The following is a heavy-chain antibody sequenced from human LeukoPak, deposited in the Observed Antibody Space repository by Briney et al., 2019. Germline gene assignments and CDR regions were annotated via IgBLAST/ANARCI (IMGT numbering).Heavy chain of an antibody. V-gene: IGHV4-61*01. CDR1: GGSISITYYY. J-gene: IGHJ4*02. Sequence: SQTLSLTCTVSGGSISITYYYWSWIRQPPGKGLEWIGYIHRTGSTNYNPSLKSRVTMSLDTSKNQFSLKLNSVAAADTAVYYCARVSEGYSSGWYGYFDYWGQGILVTVSS. CDR3: ARVSEGYSSGWYGYFDY. CDR2: IHRTGST. D-gene: IGHD6-19*01.